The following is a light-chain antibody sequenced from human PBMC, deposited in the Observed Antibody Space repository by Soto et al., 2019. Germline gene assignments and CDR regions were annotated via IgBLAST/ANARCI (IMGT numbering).Light chain of an antibody. CDR2: GAS. CDR3: QPYNNWPPMYT. CDR1: QSVSSN. V-gene: IGKV3-15*01. Sequence: EIVMTQSPATLSVSPGERATLSCRASQSVSSNLAWYQQKPGQAPRLLIYGASTRATGIPARFSGSGSGTEFTLTISSLQSEDFAVYYLQPYNNWPPMYTFGQGTKLEIK. J-gene: IGKJ2*01.